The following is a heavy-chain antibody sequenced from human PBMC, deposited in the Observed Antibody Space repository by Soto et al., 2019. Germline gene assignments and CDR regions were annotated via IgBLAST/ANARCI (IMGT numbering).Heavy chain of an antibody. J-gene: IGHJ4*02. V-gene: IGHV4-4*02. Sequence: SETLSLTYAVTSGSISSSNWWSRVRQPPGKGLEWIGYIYYSGSTNYNPYLKSRVTISVDKSKNQFSLKLSPVTAADTAVYYCARGDDVVPAVFDYWGQGTLVTVPS. CDR2: IYYSGST. D-gene: IGHD2-2*01. CDR3: ARGDDVVPAVFDY. CDR1: SGSISSSNW.